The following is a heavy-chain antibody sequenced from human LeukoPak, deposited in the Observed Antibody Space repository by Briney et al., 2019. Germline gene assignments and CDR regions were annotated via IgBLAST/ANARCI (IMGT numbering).Heavy chain of an antibody. D-gene: IGHD3-3*01. V-gene: IGHV4-39*07. Sequence: PSETLSLTCTVSGGSISSSSYYWGWIRQPPGKGLEWIGSIYYSGSTYYNPSLKSRVTISVDTSKNQFSLKLSSVTAADTAVYYCARRKNDFWSGYPLWGQGTLVTVSS. CDR3: ARRKNDFWSGYPL. J-gene: IGHJ4*02. CDR1: GGSISSSSYY. CDR2: IYYSGST.